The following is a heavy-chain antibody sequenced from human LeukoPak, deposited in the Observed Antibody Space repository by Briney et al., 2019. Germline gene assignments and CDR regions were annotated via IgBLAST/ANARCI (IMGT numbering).Heavy chain of an antibody. D-gene: IGHD6-19*01. CDR3: ARELAVAGFYYYYYMDV. V-gene: IGHV3-21*01. CDR2: ISSSSSYI. J-gene: IGHJ6*03. Sequence: GGSLRLSCAASGFTFSGYSMNWVRQAPGKGLEWVSSISSSSSYIYYADSVKGRFTISRDNSKNTLYLQMNSLRAEDTAVYYCARELAVAGFYYYYYMDVWGKGTTVTVSS. CDR1: GFTFSGYS.